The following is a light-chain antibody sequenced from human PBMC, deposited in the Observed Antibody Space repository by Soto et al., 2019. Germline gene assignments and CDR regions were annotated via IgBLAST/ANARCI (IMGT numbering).Light chain of an antibody. J-gene: IGKJ1*01. CDR2: GAS. Sequence: EIVLTQSPGTLSLSPGERATLSCRASQSVSNNYLGWYQQKPGQAPRLLIYGASSRATGIPDRFSGSGSGTDFTLTISRLEPEDFAVYYCQQYGSSPRTFAQGTKVEIK. CDR3: QQYGSSPRT. CDR1: QSVSNNY. V-gene: IGKV3-20*01.